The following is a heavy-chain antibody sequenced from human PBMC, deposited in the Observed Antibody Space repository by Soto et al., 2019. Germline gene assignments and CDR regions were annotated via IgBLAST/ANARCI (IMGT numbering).Heavy chain of an antibody. J-gene: IGHJ4*02. V-gene: IGHV3-21*01. CDR3: ARDSTTYDSSGYSDLYYFDY. CDR2: ISSSSSYI. CDR1: GFTFSSYS. D-gene: IGHD3-22*01. Sequence: EVQLVESGGGLVKPGGSLRLSCAASGFTFSSYSMNWVRQAPGKGLEWVSSISSSSSYIYYADSVKGRFTISRDNAKNSLYLQMNSLRAEDTAVYYCARDSTTYDSSGYSDLYYFDYWGQGTLVTVSS.